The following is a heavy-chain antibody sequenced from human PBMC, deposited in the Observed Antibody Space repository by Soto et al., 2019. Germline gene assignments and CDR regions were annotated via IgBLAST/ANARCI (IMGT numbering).Heavy chain of an antibody. D-gene: IGHD3-16*02. Sequence: SETLSLTCTVSGGSISSYYWSWIRQPPGKGLEWIWYIYYSGSTNYNPSLKSRVTISVDTSKNQFSLKLSSVTAADTAVYYCARVMLGLVGGDDYIWGSYRYNWFDPWGQGTLVTVSS. J-gene: IGHJ5*02. CDR1: GGSISSYY. CDR2: IYYSGST. CDR3: ARVMLGLVGGDDYIWGSYRYNWFDP. V-gene: IGHV4-59*01.